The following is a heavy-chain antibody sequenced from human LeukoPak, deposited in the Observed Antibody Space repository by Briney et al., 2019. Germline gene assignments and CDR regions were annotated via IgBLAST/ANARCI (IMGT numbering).Heavy chain of an antibody. CDR3: WREGSVVVNGPPFDY. Sequence: ASVKVSCKASGYTFTGYYMHWVRQAPGKGLEGMGWINPNSGGKNYAQKFQGRVTITRDTSINTAYMVLSRLRSDDTAGYFFWREGSVVVNGPPFDYWGQGTLVTVSS. V-gene: IGHV1-2*02. D-gene: IGHD2-21*01. J-gene: IGHJ4*02. CDR2: INPNSGGK. CDR1: GYTFTGYY.